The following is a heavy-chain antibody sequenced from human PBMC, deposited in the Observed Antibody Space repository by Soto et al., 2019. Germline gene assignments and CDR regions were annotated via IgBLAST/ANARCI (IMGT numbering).Heavy chain of an antibody. Sequence: PSETLSLTCTVSGGSISSSSYYWGWIRQPPGKGLEWIGSIYYSGSTYYNPSLKSRVTISVDTSKNQFSLKLSSVTAADTAVYYCARLPAGYSSSWYFLGYYMDVWGKGTTVTVSS. V-gene: IGHV4-39*01. CDR3: ARLPAGYSSSWYFLGYYMDV. CDR1: GGSISSSSYY. J-gene: IGHJ6*03. D-gene: IGHD6-13*01. CDR2: IYYSGST.